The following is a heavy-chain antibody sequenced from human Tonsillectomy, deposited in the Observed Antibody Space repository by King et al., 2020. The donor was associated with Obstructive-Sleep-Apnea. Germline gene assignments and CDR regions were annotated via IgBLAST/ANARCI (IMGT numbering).Heavy chain of an antibody. CDR2: IIPILGIA. CDR1: GGTFSSYA. J-gene: IGHJ6*02. D-gene: IGHD3-22*01. CDR3: ARGDYYDSSGYPKNYYYYYGMDV. V-gene: IGHV1-69*10. Sequence: QLVQSGAEVKKPGSSVKVSCKASGGTFSSYAISWVRQAPGQWLELMGGIIPILGIANYAQKFPGRVTFTADKSTSTAYMELSSLRSEDTAVYYCARGDYYDSSGYPKNYYYYYGMDVWGQGTTVTVSS.